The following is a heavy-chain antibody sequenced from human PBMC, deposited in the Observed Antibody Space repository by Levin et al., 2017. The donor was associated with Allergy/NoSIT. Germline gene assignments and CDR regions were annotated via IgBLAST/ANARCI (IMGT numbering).Heavy chain of an antibody. CDR1: GFTFSSYG. Sequence: GGSLRLSCAASGFTFSSYGMHWVRQAPGKGLEWVAVISYDGSNKYYADSVKGRFTISRDNSKNTLYLQMNSLRAEDTAVYYCAKDSSLLVYGYFDLWGRGTLVTVSS. V-gene: IGHV3-30*18. J-gene: IGHJ2*01. D-gene: IGHD2-8*02. CDR2: ISYDGSNK. CDR3: AKDSSLLVYGYFDL.